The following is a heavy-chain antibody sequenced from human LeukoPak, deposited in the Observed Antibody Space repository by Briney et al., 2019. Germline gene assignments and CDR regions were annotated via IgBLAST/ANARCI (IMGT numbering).Heavy chain of an antibody. D-gene: IGHD5/OR15-5a*01. CDR2: MNPNSGGT. CDR3: ARSKSRSKDAFDI. CDR1: GYTFTDYY. V-gene: IGHV1-2*02. J-gene: IGHJ3*02. Sequence: ASVKVSCKASGYTFTDYYIHWVRQAPGQGLEWMAWMNPNSGGTSYAQKFQGRVTMTRNTSISTAYMELSRLRFDDTAVYYCARSKSRSKDAFDIWGQGTMVTVSS.